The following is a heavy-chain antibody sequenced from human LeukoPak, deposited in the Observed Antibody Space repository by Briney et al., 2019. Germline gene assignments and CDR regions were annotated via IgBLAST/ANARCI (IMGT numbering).Heavy chain of an antibody. Sequence: GGSLRLSXAASGFTFSSYSMSWVRQTPGKGLEWVANIKQDGSEKYYVDSVKGRFTISRDNAKNSLYLQMNSLRAEDTAVYYCARDRLGVTRMYFDSWGQGTLVTVSS. CDR2: IKQDGSEK. CDR1: GFTFSSYS. V-gene: IGHV3-7*01. CDR3: ARDRLGVTRMYFDS. D-gene: IGHD3-10*01. J-gene: IGHJ4*02.